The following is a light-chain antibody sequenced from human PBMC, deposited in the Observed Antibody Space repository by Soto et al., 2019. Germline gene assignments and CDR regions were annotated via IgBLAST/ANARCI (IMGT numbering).Light chain of an antibody. J-gene: IGKJ1*01. CDR2: GAS. CDR1: QSVRNN. Sequence: TVMTQSPATLSVSVGARVTLSCRASQSVRNNLAWYQQKPGQAPRLLIYGASTRATDVPARFSGSGSGTEFTLTISGLQSEDFAVYYCQEYDNWPPWTFGQGTKVDIK. V-gene: IGKV3-15*01. CDR3: QEYDNWPPWT.